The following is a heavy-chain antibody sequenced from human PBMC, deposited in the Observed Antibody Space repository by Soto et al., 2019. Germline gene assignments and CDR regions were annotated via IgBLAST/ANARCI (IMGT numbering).Heavy chain of an antibody. D-gene: IGHD6-6*01. Sequence: PGGSLRLSCAASGFTFSSYGMHWVRQAPGKGLEWVAVISYDGSNKYYADSVKGRFTISRDNSKNTLYLQMNSLRAEDTAVYYCSKPPARTLFDYLAQRALLPVSA. CDR3: SKPPARTLFDY. CDR2: ISYDGSNK. J-gene: IGHJ4*01. CDR1: GFTFSSYG. V-gene: IGHV3-30*18.